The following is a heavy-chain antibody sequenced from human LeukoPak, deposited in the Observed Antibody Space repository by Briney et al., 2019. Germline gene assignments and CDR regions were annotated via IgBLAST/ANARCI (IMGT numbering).Heavy chain of an antibody. CDR2: MNPNSGNT. V-gene: IGHV1-8*01. Sequence: ASVKVSCKASGYTFTSYDINWVRQATGQGLEWMGWMNPNSGNTGYAQKFQGRVTMTRNTSISTAYMELSSLRFDDTAIYYCARDGEVRQGHCSTTSCPVDYWGQGTLITVSS. CDR1: GYTFTSYD. J-gene: IGHJ4*02. D-gene: IGHD2-2*01. CDR3: ARDGEVRQGHCSTTSCPVDY.